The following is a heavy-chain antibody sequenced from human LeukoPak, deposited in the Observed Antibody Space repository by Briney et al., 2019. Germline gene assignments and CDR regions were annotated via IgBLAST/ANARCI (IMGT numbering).Heavy chain of an antibody. CDR2: ISSSSSYI. J-gene: IGHJ4*02. CDR3: ARGPVAATSYFDY. CDR1: GFTFISFA. D-gene: IGHD2-15*01. Sequence: WGSLRLSCAASGFTFISFAIHWVRQAPGKGLEWVSYISSSSSYIYYADSVKGRFTISRDNAKNSLYLQMNSLRAEDTAVYYCARGPVAATSYFDYWGQGTLVTVSS. V-gene: IGHV3-21*01.